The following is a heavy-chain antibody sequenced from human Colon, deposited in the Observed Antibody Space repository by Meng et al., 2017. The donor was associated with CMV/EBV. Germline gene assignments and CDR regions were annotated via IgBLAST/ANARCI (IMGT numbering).Heavy chain of an antibody. D-gene: IGHD3-3*01. CDR3: TTFSSDF. CDR1: EVTLPNAW. V-gene: IGHV3-15*01. Sequence: LSCAADEVTLPNAWMSWVREAPGKGQEWVGRVKTKNDGETTDYAAPVKGRFTISRDDSNTTLYLQMNSLRPEDTAVYYCTTFSSDFWGQGTLVTVSS. J-gene: IGHJ4*02. CDR2: VKTKNDGETT.